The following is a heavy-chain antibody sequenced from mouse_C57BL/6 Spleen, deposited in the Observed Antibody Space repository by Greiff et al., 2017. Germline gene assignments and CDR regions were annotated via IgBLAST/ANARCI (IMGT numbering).Heavy chain of an antibody. CDR3: ARRANFLYYYAMDY. CDR2: ISSGSSTI. J-gene: IGHJ4*01. Sequence: EVQRVESGGGLVKPGGSLKLSCAASGFTFSDYGMRWVRQAPEKGLEWVAYISSGSSTIYYADTVKGRFTISRDNAKNTLFLQMTSLRSEDTAMYYCARRANFLYYYAMDYWGQGTSVTVSS. V-gene: IGHV5-17*01. CDR1: GFTFSDYG. D-gene: IGHD3-1*01.